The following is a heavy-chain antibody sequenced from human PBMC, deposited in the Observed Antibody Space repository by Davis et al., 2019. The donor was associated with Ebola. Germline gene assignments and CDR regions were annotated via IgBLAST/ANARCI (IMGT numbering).Heavy chain of an antibody. CDR2: INPNSGGT. D-gene: IGHD3-3*01. CDR3: ARDRYYDFWDYYYGMDV. J-gene: IGHJ6*02. CDR1: GYTFTSYA. V-gene: IGHV1-2*04. Sequence: ASVKVSCKASGYTFTSYAMHWVRQAPGQGLEWMGWINPNSGGTNYAQKFQVWVTMTRDTSISTAYMELSRLRSDDTAVYYCARDRYYDFWDYYYGMDVWGQGTTVTVSS.